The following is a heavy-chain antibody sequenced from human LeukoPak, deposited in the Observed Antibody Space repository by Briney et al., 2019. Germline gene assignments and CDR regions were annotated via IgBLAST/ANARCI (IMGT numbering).Heavy chain of an antibody. V-gene: IGHV1-8*02. CDR3: ARAPSITGTTPPGY. CDR2: MNPNSGNT. D-gene: IGHD1-7*01. J-gene: IGHJ4*02. Sequence: ASVKVSCKASGYTLTGYYMHWVRQATGQGLEWMGWMNPNSGNTGYAQKFQGRVTMTRNTSISTAYMELSSLRSEDTAVYYCARAPSITGTTPPGYWGQGTLVTVSS. CDR1: GYTLTGYY.